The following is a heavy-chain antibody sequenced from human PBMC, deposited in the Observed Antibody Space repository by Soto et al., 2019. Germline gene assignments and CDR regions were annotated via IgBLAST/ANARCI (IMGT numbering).Heavy chain of an antibody. CDR2: IYYSGIA. CDR1: GGSVSSGSYY. J-gene: IGHJ6*02. CDR3: VSKVGGYYYYYGMDV. D-gene: IGHD3-10*01. Sequence: SATLSPTGTVSGGSVSSGSYYWSWIRQPPGKGLEWILYIYYSGIANYNPSLKSRFTISVDTSKNQFSLKLSSETAADTAVYYCVSKVGGYYYYYGMDVWGQGTTVTVSS. V-gene: IGHV4-61*01.